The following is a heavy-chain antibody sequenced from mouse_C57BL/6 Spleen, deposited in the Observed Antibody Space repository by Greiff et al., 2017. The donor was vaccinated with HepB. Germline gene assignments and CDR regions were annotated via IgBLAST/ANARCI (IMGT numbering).Heavy chain of an antibody. J-gene: IGHJ4*01. V-gene: IGHV1-52*01. CDR3: ARYEYDYDAMDY. Sequence: QVQLQQSGAELVRPGSSVKLSCKASGYTFTSYWMHWVKQRPIQGLEWIGNIDPSDSETHYNQKFKDKATLTVDKSSSTAYMQLSSLTSEDSAVYYCARYEYDYDAMDYWGQGTSVTVSS. D-gene: IGHD2-10*02. CDR1: GYTFTSYW. CDR2: IDPSDSET.